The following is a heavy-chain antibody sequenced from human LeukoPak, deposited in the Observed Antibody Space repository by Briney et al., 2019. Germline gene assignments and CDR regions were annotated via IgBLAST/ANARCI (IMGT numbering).Heavy chain of an antibody. J-gene: IGHJ4*02. Sequence: PGGSLRLSRAASGFAFNTYTMNGLRQARGQGLERVSFINTKSKTMSYTDSVRGRFTISRDNTKNSLYLQMNSLRAEDTALYYCVRDRNWGFDYWGQGTLVTVSS. CDR3: VRDRNWGFDY. CDR1: GFAFNTYT. D-gene: IGHD7-27*01. V-gene: IGHV3-48*01. CDR2: INTKSKTM.